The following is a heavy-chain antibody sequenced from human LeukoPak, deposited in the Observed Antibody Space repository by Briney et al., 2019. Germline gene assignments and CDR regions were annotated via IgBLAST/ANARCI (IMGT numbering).Heavy chain of an antibody. CDR1: GGSMNDYY. V-gene: IGHV4-59*01. J-gene: IGHJ5*02. Sequence: SETLSLTCTVSGGSMNDYYWSWIRQPPGKGLEWIGYMYYSGSTNYNPSLKSRVSISIDTSKNQFSLKLSSVTAADTAVYYCARDRYCIGGISYSGRFDPWGRGTLVTVSS. D-gene: IGHD2-15*01. CDR3: ARDRYCIGGISYSGRFDP. CDR2: MYYSGST.